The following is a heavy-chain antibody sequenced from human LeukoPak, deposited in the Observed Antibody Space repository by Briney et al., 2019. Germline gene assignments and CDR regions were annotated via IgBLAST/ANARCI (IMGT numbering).Heavy chain of an antibody. J-gene: IGHJ4*02. Sequence: SETLSLTCTVSGGSISSYYWSWIRQPAGKGLEWIGRIYTSGSTNYNPSLKSRVTMSVDTSKNQFSLKLSSVTAADTAVYYCARVRSIVVVPAAYFDYWGQGTLVTVSS. CDR1: GGSISSYY. CDR2: IYTSGST. D-gene: IGHD2-2*01. V-gene: IGHV4-4*07. CDR3: ARVRSIVVVPAAYFDY.